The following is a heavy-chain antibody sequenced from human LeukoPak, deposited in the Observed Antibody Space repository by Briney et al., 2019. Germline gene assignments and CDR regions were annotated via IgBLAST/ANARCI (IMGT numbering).Heavy chain of an antibody. CDR2: IQFDGTIA. J-gene: IGHJ4*02. CDR3: AKDRVSGDADFDC. Sequence: GGSLRFSCAASGFTFSNYGMHWLRQAPGKELEGVAFIQFDGTIASYADSVKGRFIISRDNSKNTLFLEMNSLRAEDTAVYYCAKDRVSGDADFDCWGQGTLVTVSS. V-gene: IGHV3-30*02. CDR1: GFTFSNYG. D-gene: IGHD2-21*02.